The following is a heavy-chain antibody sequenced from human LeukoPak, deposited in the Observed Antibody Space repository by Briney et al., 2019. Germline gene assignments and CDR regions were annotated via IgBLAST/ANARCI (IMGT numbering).Heavy chain of an antibody. D-gene: IGHD3-22*01. J-gene: IGHJ4*02. Sequence: GGSLRLSCAASGFTFSSYAMHWVRQAPGKGLEWVAVISYDGSNKYYADAVKGRFTISRDNSKNTLYLQMSSLRAEDTSVYYCVITVGYDSSGKGGDYFDYWGQGTLVTVSS. V-gene: IGHV3-30-3*01. CDR3: VITVGYDSSGKGGDYFDY. CDR1: GFTFSSYA. CDR2: ISYDGSNK.